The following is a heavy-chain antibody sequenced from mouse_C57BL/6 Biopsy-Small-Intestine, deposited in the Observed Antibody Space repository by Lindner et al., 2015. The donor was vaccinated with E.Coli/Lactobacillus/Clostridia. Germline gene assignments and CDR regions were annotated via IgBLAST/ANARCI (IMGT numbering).Heavy chain of an antibody. CDR1: GFTFNTYG. D-gene: IGHD2-5*01. CDR2: ISSGGTYT. V-gene: IGHV5-6*01. Sequence: VQLQESGGDLVKPGGSLKLSCAASGFTFNTYGMSWVRQTPDKSLAWVATISSGGTYTYYPDSVKGRFTISRDNAENTLYLQMSSLKSEDTAMYYCSRPTYYTNYAFSYWGQGTLVTVSA. J-gene: IGHJ3*01. CDR3: SRPTYYTNYAFSY.